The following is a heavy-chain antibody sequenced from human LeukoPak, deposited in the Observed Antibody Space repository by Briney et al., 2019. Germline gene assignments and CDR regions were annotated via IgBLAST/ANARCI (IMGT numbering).Heavy chain of an antibody. D-gene: IGHD3-16*01. V-gene: IGHV1-69*04. CDR3: TLYGPNDAFDI. CDR1: GGTFSSYA. CDR2: IIPILGIA. Sequence: GASVKVSCKASGGTFSSYAISWVRQAPGQGLEWMGRIIPILGIANYAQKFQGRVTITADKSTSTAYMELSSLRSEDTAVYYCTLYGPNDAFDIWGQGTMVTVSS. J-gene: IGHJ3*02.